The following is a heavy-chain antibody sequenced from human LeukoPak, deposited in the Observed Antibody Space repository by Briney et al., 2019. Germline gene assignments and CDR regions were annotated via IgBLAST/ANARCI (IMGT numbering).Heavy chain of an antibody. CDR1: GFTFSSYA. J-gene: IGHJ4*02. Sequence: GGSLRLSCAASGFTFSSYAMSWVRQAPGKGLEWVSVISGSGDNTYYADSVKGRFTISRDNSKNTLYLQMNSLRAEDTAVYYCAKPEYSSSWPNYFLDSWGQGTLVTVSS. CDR2: ISGSGDNT. CDR3: AKPEYSSSWPNYFLDS. D-gene: IGHD6-13*01. V-gene: IGHV3-23*01.